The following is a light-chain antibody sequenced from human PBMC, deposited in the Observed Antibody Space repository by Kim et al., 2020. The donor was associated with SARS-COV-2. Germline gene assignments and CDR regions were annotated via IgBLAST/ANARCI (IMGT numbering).Light chain of an antibody. Sequence: GQSITMSCTGTSSDVGSYNLVSWYQQHPGKAPKLMIYEVSKRPSGVSNRFSGSKSGNTASLTISGLQAEDEADYYCCSYAGSSTPVFGGGTQLTVL. CDR2: EVS. CDR1: SSDVGSYNL. CDR3: CSYAGSSTPV. V-gene: IGLV2-23*02. J-gene: IGLJ2*01.